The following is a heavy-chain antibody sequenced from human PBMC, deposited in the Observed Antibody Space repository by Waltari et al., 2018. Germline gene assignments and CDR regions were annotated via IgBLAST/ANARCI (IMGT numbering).Heavy chain of an antibody. CDR3: ASLFIAAAGGGGWYFDL. CDR2: IYYSGST. D-gene: IGHD6-13*01. CDR1: GGSISSGGYY. V-gene: IGHV4-31*03. J-gene: IGHJ2*01. Sequence: QVQLQESGPGLVKPSQTLSLTCPVSGGSISSGGYYWSWIRQHPGKGLEWIGYIYYSGSTYYNPSLKSRVTISVDTSKNQFSLKLSSVTAADTAVYYCASLFIAAAGGGGWYFDLWGRGTLVTVSS.